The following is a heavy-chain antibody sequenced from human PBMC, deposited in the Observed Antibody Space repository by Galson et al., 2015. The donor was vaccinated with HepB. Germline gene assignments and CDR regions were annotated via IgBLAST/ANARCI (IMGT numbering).Heavy chain of an antibody. D-gene: IGHD3-22*01. CDR1: GFPFSSFA. V-gene: IGHV3-30-3*01. CDR2: ISYDGGNK. CDR3: ARESIPMTQVDPPLDQNFQH. J-gene: IGHJ1*01. Sequence: SLRLSCAASGFPFSSFALHWVRQAPGKGLEWVAVISYDGGNKYYADSVKGRFTISRDNSENTLYLQLNSLRTEDTAVYYCARESIPMTQVDPPLDQNFQHWGQGTLVTVSS.